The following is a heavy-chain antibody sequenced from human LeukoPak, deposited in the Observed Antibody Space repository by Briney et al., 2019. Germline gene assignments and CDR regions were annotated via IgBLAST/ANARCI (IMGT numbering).Heavy chain of an antibody. Sequence: GGSLRLSCAASGFTFSSYSMNWVRQTPGKGLEWVSYISSSSSTIYYADSVKGRFTISRDNAKNSLYLQMNSLRDEDTAVYYCARDAGATYRHNWFDPWGQGTLVTVSS. CDR2: ISSSSSTI. V-gene: IGHV3-48*02. D-gene: IGHD1-26*01. CDR1: GFTFSSYS. CDR3: ARDAGATYRHNWFDP. J-gene: IGHJ5*02.